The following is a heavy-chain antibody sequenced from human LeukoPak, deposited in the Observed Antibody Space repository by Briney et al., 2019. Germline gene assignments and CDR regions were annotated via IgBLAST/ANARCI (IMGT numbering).Heavy chain of an antibody. J-gene: IGHJ4*02. CDR3: ARAPPYGSGSYYWANLDY. V-gene: IGHV1-18*01. Sequence: GASVKVSCKASGYTFTSYGISWVRQAPGQGLEWMGWISAYNGNTNYAQKFQGRVTMTRDTSISTAYMELSRLRSDDTAVYYCARAPPYGSGSYYWANLDYWGQGTLVTVSS. D-gene: IGHD3-10*01. CDR2: ISAYNGNT. CDR1: GYTFTSYG.